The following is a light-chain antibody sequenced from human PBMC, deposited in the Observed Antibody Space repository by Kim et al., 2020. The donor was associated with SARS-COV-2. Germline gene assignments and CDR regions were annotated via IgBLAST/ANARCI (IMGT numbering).Light chain of an antibody. CDR3: QQYNNWPYT. J-gene: IGKJ2*01. CDR1: QSVSSD. CDR2: GAS. Sequence: EIVMTQSLVTLSVSPGERATLSCRASQSVSSDLAWYQQKPGQAPRLLIYGASTRATGIPARFSGSGSETEFTLTISSLQSEDFAVYYCQQYNNWPYTFGQGTKLEIK. V-gene: IGKV3-15*01.